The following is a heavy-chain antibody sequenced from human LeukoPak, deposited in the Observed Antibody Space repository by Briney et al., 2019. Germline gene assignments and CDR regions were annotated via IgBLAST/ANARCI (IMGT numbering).Heavy chain of an antibody. Sequence: GGSLRLSCAASGFTFSSYSMNWLRQAPGKGLEWVSSISSSSSYIYYAASVKGRFTISRDNAKNTLYLQMNSLRAEDTAVYYCARDPIAAAISGWFDPRGQGTLVTVSS. CDR1: GFTFSSYS. CDR3: ARDPIAAAISGWFDP. V-gene: IGHV3-21*01. J-gene: IGHJ5*02. CDR2: ISSSSSYI. D-gene: IGHD6-13*01.